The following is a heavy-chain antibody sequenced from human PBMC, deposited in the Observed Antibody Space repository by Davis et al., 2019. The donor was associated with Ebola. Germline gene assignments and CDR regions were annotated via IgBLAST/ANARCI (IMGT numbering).Heavy chain of an antibody. Sequence: PSETLSLTCVVSGYSISSGYYWGWIRQPPGKGLEWIGSIYHSGSTYYNPSLKSRVTISVDPSKNQFSLKLTSVTAADTAVYYCARMGQMSTYYFDYWGQGTLVTVSS. CDR3: ARMGQMSTYYFDY. CDR2: IYHSGST. V-gene: IGHV4-38-2*01. J-gene: IGHJ4*02. D-gene: IGHD1-26*01. CDR1: GYSISSGYY.